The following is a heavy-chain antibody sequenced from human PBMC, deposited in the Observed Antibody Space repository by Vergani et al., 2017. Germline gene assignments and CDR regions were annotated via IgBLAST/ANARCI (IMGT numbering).Heavy chain of an antibody. CDR2: IYWDDDK. CDR1: GFSLSTSGVG. CDR3: AHSRRGEGSGSYNTTPFDY. Sequence: QITLKESGPTLVKPTQTLTLTCTFSGFSLSTSGVGVGWIRQPPGKALEWLALIYWDDDKRYSPSLKSRLTITKDTSKNQVVLTMTNMDPVDTATYYCAHSRRGEGSGSYNTTPFDYWGQGTLVTVSS. V-gene: IGHV2-5*02. D-gene: IGHD3-10*01. J-gene: IGHJ4*02.